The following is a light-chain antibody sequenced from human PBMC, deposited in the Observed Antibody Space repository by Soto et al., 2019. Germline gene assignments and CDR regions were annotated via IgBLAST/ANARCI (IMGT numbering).Light chain of an antibody. Sequence: QSVLTQPPSVSGAPGQRVTISCTGSSSNIGAGYDVLWYQHLPGTAPKLLIYGNDNRPSGVPDRFSGSKFGTSAYLAITGLQAEDEADYYCQSYDSSLSGSRVFGGGTKLTVL. CDR2: GND. CDR3: QSYDSSLSGSRV. CDR1: SSNIGAGYD. J-gene: IGLJ3*02. V-gene: IGLV1-40*01.